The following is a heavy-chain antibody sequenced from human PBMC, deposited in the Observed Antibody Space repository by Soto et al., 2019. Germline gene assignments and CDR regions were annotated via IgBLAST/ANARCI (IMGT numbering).Heavy chain of an antibody. CDR1: GGTFSSYI. V-gene: IGHV1-69*04. CDR3: TREKALRNAAIGMAY. Sequence: QVQLVQSGAEVKKPGSSVKVSCKVSGGTFSSYIVNWVRQAPGQGLEWMGRIIPFGSMTNYAQRYEGRVTFTADKPATTAYMERNSLKSKDTAVYFCTREKALRNAAIGMAYWGQGTLVTVSS. CDR2: IIPFGSMT. J-gene: IGHJ4*02. D-gene: IGHD1-26*01.